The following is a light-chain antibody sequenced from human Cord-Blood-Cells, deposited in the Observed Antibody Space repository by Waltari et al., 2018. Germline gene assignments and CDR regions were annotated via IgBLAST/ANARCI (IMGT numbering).Light chain of an antibody. Sequence: VLTQFPGTLSLSPGERATLSCRASQSVSSSYLAWYQQKPGQAPRLLIYGASSRATGIPDRFSGSGSGTDFTLTISRLEPEDFAVYYCQQYGSSHTFGQGTKLEIK. J-gene: IGKJ2*01. CDR1: QSVSSSY. CDR3: QQYGSSHT. CDR2: GAS. V-gene: IGKV3-20*01.